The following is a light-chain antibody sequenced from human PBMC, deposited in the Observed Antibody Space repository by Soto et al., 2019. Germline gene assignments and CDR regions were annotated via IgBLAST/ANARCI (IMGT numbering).Light chain of an antibody. CDR1: SSNIGAGYD. J-gene: IGLJ2*01. Sequence: QPVLTQPPSVSGAPGQRVTISCTGSSSNIGAGYDVHWYQQLPGTAPKLLIYGNSNRPSGVPDRFSGSKSGTSASLAITGLQAEDEADYYCQSYESSLRSVVFGGGTKLTVL. CDR2: GNS. V-gene: IGLV1-40*01. CDR3: QSYESSLRSVV.